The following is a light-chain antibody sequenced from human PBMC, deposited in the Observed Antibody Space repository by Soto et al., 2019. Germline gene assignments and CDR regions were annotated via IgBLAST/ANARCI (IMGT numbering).Light chain of an antibody. CDR1: QAVSSIL. V-gene: IGKV3-20*01. CDR3: QQQGTSPI. J-gene: IGKJ4*01. Sequence: EVVLTQSPGTLSLSPGERATLSCRASQAVSSILLAWYQQKPGQAPRLLIYGASSRATGIPDRFSGSGSGTDFTLTVSRLEPEDFAVYYCQQQGTSPIFGGGTKVESK. CDR2: GAS.